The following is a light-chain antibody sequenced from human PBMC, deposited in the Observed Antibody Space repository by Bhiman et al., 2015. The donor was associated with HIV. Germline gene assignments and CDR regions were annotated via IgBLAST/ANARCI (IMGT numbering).Light chain of an antibody. CDR1: SSNIGSNY. CDR2: RNN. Sequence: QSVLTQPPSASGTPGQRVTISCSGSSSNIGSNYVDWYQQLPGTAPKLLIYRNNQRPSGVPNRFSGSKSDNTASLTISGLQAEDEADYYCSSYTTSSTYVFGTGTKVTVL. CDR3: SSYTTSSTYV. V-gene: IGLV1-47*01. J-gene: IGLJ1*01.